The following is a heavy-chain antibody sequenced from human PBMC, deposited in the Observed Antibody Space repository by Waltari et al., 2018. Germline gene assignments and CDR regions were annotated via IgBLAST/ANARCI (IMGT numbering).Heavy chain of an antibody. CDR1: GGSISSTSYY. J-gene: IGHJ4*02. V-gene: IGHV4-39*01. CDR2: FSYNGNT. D-gene: IGHD2-15*01. CDR3: ARPGRVGGGSLMGLDY. Sequence: QLQLQESGPGLVKPSETLSLTCSVSGGSISSTSYYWGWLRQPPGKGLEWIGSFSYNGNTYYNPSLKSRVTISVDTSKNQFSLQLTSVTAADTAMYYCARPGRVGGGSLMGLDYWGQGTLVTVSS.